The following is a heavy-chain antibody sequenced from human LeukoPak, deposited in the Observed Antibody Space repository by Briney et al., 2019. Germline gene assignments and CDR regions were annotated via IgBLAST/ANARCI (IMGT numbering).Heavy chain of an antibody. J-gene: IGHJ4*02. CDR3: AKPMGFPTRSFDY. CDR2: ISGNGGVT. V-gene: IGHV3-23*01. Sequence: GGSLRLSCEASGFTFSSYSISWVRQAPGRGLEWVSLISGNGGVTYYVDSVRGRFTISRDNSKNTAYLQMRSLRAEDTAVYYCAKPMGFPTRSFDYWGQGTPVTVSS. CDR1: GFTFSSYS. D-gene: IGHD1-1*01.